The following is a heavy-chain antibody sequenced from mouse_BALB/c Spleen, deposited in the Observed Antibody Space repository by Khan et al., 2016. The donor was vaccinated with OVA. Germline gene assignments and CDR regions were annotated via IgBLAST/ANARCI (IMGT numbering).Heavy chain of an antibody. J-gene: IGHJ3*01. CDR1: AFSLTTYG. Sequence: QVQLKQLGPGLVAPSQSLSITCTVLAFSLTTYGVHWVRQPLGKGLEWLGVILTGGDTNYNSALMSRLNIRKDNFKSQVFLKMNSLQTADPAMYYGARWNWDGFAIWGQGTLVTVAA. D-gene: IGHD4-1*01. CDR2: ILTGGDT. V-gene: IGHV2-9*02. CDR3: ARWNWDGFAI.